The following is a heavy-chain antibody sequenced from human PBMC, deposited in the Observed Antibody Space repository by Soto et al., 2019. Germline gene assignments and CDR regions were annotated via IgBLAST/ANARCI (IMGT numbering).Heavy chain of an antibody. CDR1: GYNFNIYG. V-gene: IGHV1-18*01. Sequence: VASVKVSCKASGYNFNIYGINWGRQAPGQGLELMGWISAYDGKTTYAEKFQGRVTMTTDASTSTAYMELRSLRSDDTAVYYCAGYHHASCTGNWFDPLHHGTLVTV. CDR2: ISAYDGKT. CDR3: AGYHHASCTGNWFDP. J-gene: IGHJ5*02.